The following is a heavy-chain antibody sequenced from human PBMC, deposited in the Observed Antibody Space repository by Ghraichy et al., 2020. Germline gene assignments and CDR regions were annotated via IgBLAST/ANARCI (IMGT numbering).Heavy chain of an antibody. CDR3: TTDGNQEYDYIWGNYRYTGFDY. J-gene: IGHJ4*02. V-gene: IGHV3-15*01. Sequence: GESLRLSCAASGFTFSYAWMSWVRQAPGKGLEWVGRIKSKTDGGTTDFAAPVKGRFTISRDDSKNTLYLQMNSLKTEDTALYYCTTDGNQEYDYIWGNYRYTGFDYWGQGTLVTVSS. CDR2: IKSKTDGGTT. CDR1: GFTFSYAW. D-gene: IGHD3-16*02.